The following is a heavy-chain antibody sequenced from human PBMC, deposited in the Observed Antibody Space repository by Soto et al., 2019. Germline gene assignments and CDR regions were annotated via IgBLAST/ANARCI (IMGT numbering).Heavy chain of an antibody. Sequence: QVQLVESGGGVVQAGRSLRLSCAVSGIFFSSYGMHWVRKAPGKGLEWVALISHDGSSMFYADSVRGRFTISRDNSRDMGFLQMSGLRPEDTALDYFMTPGSADHSDYWGQGTLVTVSS. CDR2: ISHDGSSM. CDR3: MTPGSADHSDY. J-gene: IGHJ4*02. V-gene: IGHV3-30*03. CDR1: GIFFSSYG. D-gene: IGHD2-8*02.